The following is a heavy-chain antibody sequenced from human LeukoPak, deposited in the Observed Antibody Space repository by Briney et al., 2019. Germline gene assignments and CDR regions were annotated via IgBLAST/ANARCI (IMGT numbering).Heavy chain of an antibody. J-gene: IGHJ6*02. D-gene: IGHD6-13*01. CDR3: ARGSWGSFHYYYGMDV. V-gene: IGHV3-7*01. CDR1: GFTFSSYW. CDR2: IKQDGSEK. Sequence: PGGSLRLSCAASGFTFSSYWMSWVRQAPGKGLEWVANIKQDGSEKYYVDSVKGRFTISRDNAKNSLYLQMNSLRAEDTAVYYCARGSWGSFHYYYGMDVWGQGTAVTVSS.